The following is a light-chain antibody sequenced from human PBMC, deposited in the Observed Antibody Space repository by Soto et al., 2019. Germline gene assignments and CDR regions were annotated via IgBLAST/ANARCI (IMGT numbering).Light chain of an antibody. Sequence: DFQMTQSPSSLSASVGDIVTITCRASQGIGKYLAWYQHKAGKVPNLLIYAAPTLQSGVPSRFSGSGSGTDFTLTISSLQPEDVATYYCQKYDGAPKTFGQGTKVEIK. V-gene: IGKV1-27*01. J-gene: IGKJ1*01. CDR2: AAP. CDR3: QKYDGAPKT. CDR1: QGIGKY.